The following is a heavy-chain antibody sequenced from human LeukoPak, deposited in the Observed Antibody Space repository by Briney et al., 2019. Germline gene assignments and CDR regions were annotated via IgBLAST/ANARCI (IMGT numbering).Heavy chain of an antibody. CDR1: GDSVSSNSAA. D-gene: IGHD3-10*01. CDR2: TYYRSKWYN. J-gene: IGHJ4*02. V-gene: IGHV6-1*01. CDR3: AGQNYYGSGRLVF. Sequence: SQTLSLTCAISGDSVSSNSAAWNWIRQSPSRGLEWLGRTYYRSKWYNDYAVSVKSRITINPDTSKNQFSLKLSSVTAADTAVYYCAGQNYYGSGRLVFGGQGTLVTVSS.